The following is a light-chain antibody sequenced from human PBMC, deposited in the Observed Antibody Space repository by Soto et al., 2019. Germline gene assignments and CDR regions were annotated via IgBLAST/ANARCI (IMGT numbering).Light chain of an antibody. CDR1: SSDVGDYNY. J-gene: IGLJ2*01. V-gene: IGLV2-8*01. CDR3: SSYAGSNNLV. Sequence: QSALTQPPSASGSPGQSVTISCTGTSSDVGDYNYVSWYQQHPGKAPKLMIYEVTKRPSGVTDRFSGSKSGNTASLTVSGLQADDEADYYCSSYAGSNNLVFGGGTKVTVL. CDR2: EVT.